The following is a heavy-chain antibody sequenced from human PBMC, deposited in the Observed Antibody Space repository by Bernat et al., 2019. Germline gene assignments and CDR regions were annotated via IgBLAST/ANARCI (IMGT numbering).Heavy chain of an antibody. D-gene: IGHD5-24*01. Sequence: ASGFTFSNYVMHWVRQAPGKGREWVAVIRYDGDNKYYVESVKGRFTISRDNSTITLYLQMNSLRANDTAVYYCARDRAVYNNYDHGMDVWG. CDR1: GFTFSNYV. CDR2: IRYDGDNK. CDR3: ARDRAVYNNYDHGMDV. J-gene: IGHJ6*02. V-gene: IGHV3-33*01.